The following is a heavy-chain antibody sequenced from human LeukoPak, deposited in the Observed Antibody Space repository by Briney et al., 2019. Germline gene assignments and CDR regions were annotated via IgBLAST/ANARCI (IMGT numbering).Heavy chain of an antibody. V-gene: IGHV3-23*01. J-gene: IGHJ2*01. CDR1: GFTFTSYA. Sequence: GGSLRLSCAASGFTFTSYAMSWVRQAPGKGLEWVSAISGNGGSTYYADSVKGRFTISRDNSKNTLYLQMNSLRAEDTAVYYCAKDADTATIIYWYFDLWGRGTLVTVSS. CDR2: ISGNGGST. D-gene: IGHD5-18*01. CDR3: AKDADTATIIYWYFDL.